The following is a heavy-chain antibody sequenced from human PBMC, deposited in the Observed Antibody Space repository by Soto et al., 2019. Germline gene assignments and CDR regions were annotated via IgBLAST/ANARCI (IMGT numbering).Heavy chain of an antibody. J-gene: IGHJ4*02. Sequence: EVQLVESGGGLVQPGGSLRLSCAASGFTFSSYCMNWVRQAPGKGLEWVSYISSSSSTIYYVDSVKGRFTISRDNAKNSLYLQINHLRDEDTAVYYCARVAHCSGGSCFSGDFDYWGQGTLVTVFS. D-gene: IGHD2-15*01. CDR1: GFTFSSYC. V-gene: IGHV3-48*02. CDR3: ARVAHCSGGSCFSGDFDY. CDR2: ISSSSSTI.